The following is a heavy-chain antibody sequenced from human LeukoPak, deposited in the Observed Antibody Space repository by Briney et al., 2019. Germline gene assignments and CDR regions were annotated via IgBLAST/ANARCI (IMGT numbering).Heavy chain of an antibody. CDR1: GFTFSSYA. Sequence: GGSLRLSCAASGFTFSSYAMSWVRQAPGKGLEWVSAISGSGGSTYYADSVKGRFTTSRDNSKNTLYLQMNSLRAEDTAVYYCAKDPQPGSGYSYFDYWGQGTLVTVSS. V-gene: IGHV3-23*01. D-gene: IGHD3-3*01. J-gene: IGHJ4*02. CDR3: AKDPQPGSGYSYFDY. CDR2: ISGSGGST.